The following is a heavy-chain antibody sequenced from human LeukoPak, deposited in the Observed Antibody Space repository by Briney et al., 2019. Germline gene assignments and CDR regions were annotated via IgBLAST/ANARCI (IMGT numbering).Heavy chain of an antibody. V-gene: IGHV4-59*08. CDR2: IYYSGST. Sequence: SETLSLTCTVSGGSISSYYWNWIRQPPGKGLEWIGYIYYSGSTNYNPSLKSRVTISVDTSKNQFSLKMSSVTAADTAVYYCARGISRSSGYWGQGTLVTVSS. J-gene: IGHJ4*02. CDR1: GGSISSYY. D-gene: IGHD3-10*01. CDR3: ARGISRSSGY.